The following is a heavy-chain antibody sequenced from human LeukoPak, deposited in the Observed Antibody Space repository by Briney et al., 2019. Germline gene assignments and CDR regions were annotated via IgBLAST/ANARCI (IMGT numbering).Heavy chain of an antibody. CDR2: ISGSGGST. J-gene: IGHJ3*02. V-gene: IGHV3-23*01. CDR3: AKGAGLTAAAGHDAFDI. CDR1: GFTFSSYA. Sequence: GGSLRLSCAASGFTFSSYAMSWVRQAPGKGLEWVSAISGSGGSTYYADSVKGRFTISRDNSKNTLYLQMNSLRADDTAVYYCAKGAGLTAAAGHDAFDIWGQGTMVAVSS. D-gene: IGHD6-13*01.